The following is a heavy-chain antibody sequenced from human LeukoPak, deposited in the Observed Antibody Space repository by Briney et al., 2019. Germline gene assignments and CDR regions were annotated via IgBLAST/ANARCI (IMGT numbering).Heavy chain of an antibody. D-gene: IGHD5-18*01. V-gene: IGHV3-23*01. J-gene: IGHJ4*02. Sequence: GGSLRLSCAASGFTFSSYAMSWVRQAPGKGLEWVSAISGSGGSTYYADSVKGRFTISRDNSKNTLYLQMNSLRAEDTAVYYCAKDPYSWVVSYYFDYWGQGTLVTVSS. CDR1: GFTFSSYA. CDR3: AKDPYSWVVSYYFDY. CDR2: ISGSGGST.